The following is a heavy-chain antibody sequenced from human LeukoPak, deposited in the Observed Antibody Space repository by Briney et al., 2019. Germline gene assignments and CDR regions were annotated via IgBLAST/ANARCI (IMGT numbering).Heavy chain of an antibody. CDR2: ISWNSGSI. D-gene: IGHD3-22*01. J-gene: IGHJ3*02. CDR1: GFTFDDYA. Sequence: PGGSLRLSCAASGFTFDDYALHWVRQAPGKGLEWVSGISWNSGSIGYADSVKGGFTISRDNAKNSLYLQMNSLRAEDMALYYCAKGHEYYYDSSGYYLSYDAFDIWGQGTMVTVSS. CDR3: AKGHEYYYDSSGYYLSYDAFDI. V-gene: IGHV3-9*03.